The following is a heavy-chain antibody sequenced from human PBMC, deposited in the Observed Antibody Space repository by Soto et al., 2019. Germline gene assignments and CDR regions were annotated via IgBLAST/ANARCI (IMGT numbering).Heavy chain of an antibody. D-gene: IGHD3-3*01. Sequence: LXISCRASGYSFSNYWIVWVRQTPGKGLEWMGIIFPGDSDTRYSPSFQGQVTISADKSISPAFLQWSSRRAWDTAMYYCARHHSIFGFWTVYHPPFNPGGGETLFPVPS. CDR3: ARHHSIFGFWTVYHPPFNP. CDR1: GYSFSNYW. V-gene: IGHV5-51*01. J-gene: IGHJ4*02. CDR2: IFPGDSDT.